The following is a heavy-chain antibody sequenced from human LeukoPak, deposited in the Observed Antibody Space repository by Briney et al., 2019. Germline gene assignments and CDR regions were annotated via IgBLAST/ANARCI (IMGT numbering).Heavy chain of an antibody. D-gene: IGHD6-19*01. CDR3: GKTTTGYSSGRNPAWPVDY. Sequence: GGSLRLSCTASGFTFSSYAMYWVRQAPGKGLEWVSGIFGSGGSAHYADSVKGRFTISRDNSQNTVYLQMNSLRAEDTAVYYCGKTTTGYSSGRNPAWPVDYWGQGTLVTV. CDR2: IFGSGGSA. V-gene: IGHV3-23*01. J-gene: IGHJ4*02. CDR1: GFTFSSYA.